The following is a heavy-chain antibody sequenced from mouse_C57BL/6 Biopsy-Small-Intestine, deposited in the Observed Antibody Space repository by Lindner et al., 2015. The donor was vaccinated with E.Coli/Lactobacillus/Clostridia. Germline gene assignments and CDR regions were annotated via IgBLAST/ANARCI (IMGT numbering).Heavy chain of an antibody. CDR2: IRSKSSNYAT. J-gene: IGHJ3*01. Sequence: VQLQESGGGLVQPKGSLKLSCAASGFTFNIYVMHWVRQAPGKGLEWVARIRSKSSNYATYYADSVKDRFTISRDDSQSMLYLQMNNLKTEDTAMYFCVRDRDYFAYWGQGTLVTVSA. CDR3: VRDRDYFAY. D-gene: IGHD2-4*01. V-gene: IGHV10-3*01. CDR1: GFTFNIYV.